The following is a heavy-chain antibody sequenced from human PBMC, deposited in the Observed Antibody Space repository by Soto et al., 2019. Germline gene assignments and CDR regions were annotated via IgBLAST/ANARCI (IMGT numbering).Heavy chain of an antibody. CDR1: GFTFSNYW. D-gene: IGHD6-13*01. V-gene: IGHV3-7*01. J-gene: IGHJ4*02. CDR3: ARDTGIAAAGTVGYFDY. CDR2: IKQDESEK. Sequence: GGSLRLSCAASGFTFSNYWMTWVRQAPGKGLEWVASIKQDESEKQYVDSVKGRFTISRDNAKNSLYLQMNTLGAEDTALYYCARDTGIAAAGTVGYFDYWGQGTLVTVSS.